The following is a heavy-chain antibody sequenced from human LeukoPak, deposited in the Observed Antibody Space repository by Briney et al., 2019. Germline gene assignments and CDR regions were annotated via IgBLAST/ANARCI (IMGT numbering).Heavy chain of an antibody. D-gene: IGHD6-6*01. CDR1: GGSISSYY. V-gene: IGHV4-34*01. Sequence: SETLSLTCTVSGGSISSYYWSWIRQPPGKGLEWIGEINHSGSTNYNSSLKSRVIISVDTSKNQISLKLSTVTAADTAVYYCARKSIASHNWFDPWGQGTLVTVSS. CDR3: ARKSIASHNWFDP. CDR2: INHSGST. J-gene: IGHJ5*02.